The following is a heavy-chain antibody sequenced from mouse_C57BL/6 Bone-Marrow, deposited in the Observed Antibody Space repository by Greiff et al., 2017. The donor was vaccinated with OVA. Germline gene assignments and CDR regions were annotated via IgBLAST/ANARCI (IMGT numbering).Heavy chain of an antibody. D-gene: IGHD1-1*01. CDR2: SRNKANDYTT. CDR1: GFTFSDFY. J-gene: IGHJ3*01. CDR3: ARDGSITAVVPFAY. V-gene: IGHV7-1*01. Sequence: DVMLVESGGGLVQSGRSLRLSCATSGFTFSDFYMEWVRQAPGKGLEWIAASRNKANDYTTEYSASVKGRFIVSRDTSQSILYLQMNALRAEDTAIYYCARDGSITAVVPFAYWGQGTLVTVSA.